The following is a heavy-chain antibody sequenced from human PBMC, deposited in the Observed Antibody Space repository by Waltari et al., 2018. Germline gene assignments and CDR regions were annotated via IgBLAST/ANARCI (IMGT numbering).Heavy chain of an antibody. D-gene: IGHD3-22*01. CDR2: IWYDGSHK. CDR1: GFTFSNYV. CDR3: ARDYDSSGLDY. Sequence: QVQLVESGGGVVQPGRSLRLPCAASGFTFSNYVIHWVRQAPGKGLEWVAVIWYDGSHKYYADSVKGRFTISRDNSKNTLYLQLNSLRAEDTAVYYCARDYDSSGLDYWGQGTLVTVSS. J-gene: IGHJ4*02. V-gene: IGHV3-33*01.